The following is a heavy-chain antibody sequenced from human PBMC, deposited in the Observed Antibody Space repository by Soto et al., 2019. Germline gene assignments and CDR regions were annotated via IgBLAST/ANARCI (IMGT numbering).Heavy chain of an antibody. CDR2: IIPIFGTA. Sequence: SVKVSCKASGGTFSSYAISWVRQAPGQGLEWMGGIIPIFGTANYAQKFQGRVTITADESTSTAYMELCSLRSEDTAVYYCARRRVYDYVWGSYRPGAHFDYWGQGTLVTVSS. J-gene: IGHJ4*02. CDR3: ARRRVYDYVWGSYRPGAHFDY. D-gene: IGHD3-16*01. CDR1: GGTFSSYA. V-gene: IGHV1-69*13.